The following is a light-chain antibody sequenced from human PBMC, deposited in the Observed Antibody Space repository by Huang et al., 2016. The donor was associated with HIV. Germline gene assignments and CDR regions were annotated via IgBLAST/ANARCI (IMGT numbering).Light chain of an antibody. V-gene: IGKV3-20*01. J-gene: IGKJ2*01. CDR2: GAS. Sequence: EIVLTQSPGTLSMSLGERATLSCRASQTVTSSYLAWYQQNPGQPPRLLISGASTSATCSPDRFDGSGSGTDVTLTISRLEPEEFAVDYCQQYGGSHPDTFGQGTRLEIK. CDR1: QTVTSSY. CDR3: QQYGGSHPDT.